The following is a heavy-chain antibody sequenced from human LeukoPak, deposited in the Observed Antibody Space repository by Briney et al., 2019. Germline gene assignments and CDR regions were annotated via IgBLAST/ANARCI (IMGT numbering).Heavy chain of an antibody. CDR1: GDSINNYY. CDR3: TSQEGGWNYFEY. J-gene: IGHJ4*02. CDR2: IYSSGST. V-gene: IGHV4-59*08. Sequence: SETLSLTCTVPGDSINNYYWSWIRQPPGKGREWIGYIYSSGSTSYDPSLKSRVTISVDTSKNQLSLKLSSMTAADTAVYYCTSQEGGWNYFEYWGQGTLVTVSS. D-gene: IGHD6-19*01.